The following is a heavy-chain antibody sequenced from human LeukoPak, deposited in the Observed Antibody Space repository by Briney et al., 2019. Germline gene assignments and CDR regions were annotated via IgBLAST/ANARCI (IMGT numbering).Heavy chain of an antibody. V-gene: IGHV5-51*01. CDR3: ARITYYDFWSGYYPDY. D-gene: IGHD3-3*01. Sequence: GESLKISCQVSGYIFTNYWIGWVRQMPGKGLESMGIIYPADSDTTYSPSFQGQVTISADKSISTVYLQWSSLKASDTAMYYCARITYYDFWSGYYPDYWGQGTLVTVSS. J-gene: IGHJ4*02. CDR1: GYIFTNYW. CDR2: IYPADSDT.